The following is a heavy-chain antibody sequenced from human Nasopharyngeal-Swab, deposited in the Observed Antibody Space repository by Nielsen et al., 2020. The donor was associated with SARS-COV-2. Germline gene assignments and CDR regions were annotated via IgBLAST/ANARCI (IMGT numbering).Heavy chain of an antibody. CDR2: INSDGSST. Sequence: GESLKISCAVSGFTFSSYWMHWVRQAPGKGLAWVSRINSDGSSTSYADSVKGRFTISRDNAKSTLYLQMNSLRAEDTAVYYCARDKVVVVPAAIYYYGMDVWGQGTTVTVSS. D-gene: IGHD2-2*01. J-gene: IGHJ6*02. CDR3: ARDKVVVVPAAIYYYGMDV. V-gene: IGHV3-74*01. CDR1: GFTFSSYW.